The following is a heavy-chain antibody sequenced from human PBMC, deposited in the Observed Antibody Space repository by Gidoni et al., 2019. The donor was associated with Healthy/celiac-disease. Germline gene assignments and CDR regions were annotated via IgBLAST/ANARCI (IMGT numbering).Heavy chain of an antibody. V-gene: IGHV3-20*04. J-gene: IGHJ4*02. CDR3: ARELAYCGGDCYSNFDY. CDR2: INWNGGST. Sequence: EVQLVESGGGVVRPGGSLRLSGASSVFTFAVYVMSWVLQDPGKGLEWVSGINWNGGSTGYADSVKGRFTISRDNAKNSLYLQMNSRRAEDTALYYWARELAYCGGDCYSNFDYWGQGTLVTVSS. D-gene: IGHD2-21*02. CDR1: VFTFAVYV.